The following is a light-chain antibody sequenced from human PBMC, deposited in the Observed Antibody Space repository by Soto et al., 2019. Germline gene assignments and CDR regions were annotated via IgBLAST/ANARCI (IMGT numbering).Light chain of an antibody. V-gene: IGKV1-5*03. CDR3: QQYYSYPET. J-gene: IGKJ1*01. Sequence: DIQMTQSPSTLSASVGDSVPVLCRASQSISSWLAWYQQKAGKAPKLLIYKASALESGVPSRFSGSGSGTEFTLTISFLQSEDFATYYCQQYYSYPETFGQGTKVDIK. CDR2: KAS. CDR1: QSISSW.